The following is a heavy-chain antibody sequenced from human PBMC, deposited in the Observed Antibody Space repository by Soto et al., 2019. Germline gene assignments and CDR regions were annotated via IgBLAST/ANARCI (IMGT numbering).Heavy chain of an antibody. V-gene: IGHV3-33*01. CDR3: ARQSGSYGMDV. CDR1: GFTFSSYC. D-gene: IGHD1-26*01. J-gene: IGHJ6*02. CDR2: IWYDGSNK. Sequence: GGSQILSCAASGFTFSSYCMHWVRQAPGKGLEWVAVIWYDGSNKYYADSVKGRFTISRDNSKNTLYLQMNSLRAEDTAVYYCARQSGSYGMDVWGQGTTVTVSS.